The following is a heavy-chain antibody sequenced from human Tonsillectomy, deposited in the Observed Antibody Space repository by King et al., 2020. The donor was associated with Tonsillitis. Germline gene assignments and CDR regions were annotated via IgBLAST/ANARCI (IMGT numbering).Heavy chain of an antibody. J-gene: IGHJ3*02. CDR1: GFTFSTYA. CDR3: AKDRGMMEAFDI. V-gene: IGHV3-23*04. D-gene: IGHD3-10*01. CDR2: ISGGGGST. Sequence: VQLVESGGGLVQPGGSPRLSCAASGFTFSTYAMSWVRQAPGKGLEWVSTISGGGGSTYYADSVKGRFTISRDNSKNTLYLQMNSLRADDTAVYYCAKDRGMMEAFDIWGQGTMVTVSA.